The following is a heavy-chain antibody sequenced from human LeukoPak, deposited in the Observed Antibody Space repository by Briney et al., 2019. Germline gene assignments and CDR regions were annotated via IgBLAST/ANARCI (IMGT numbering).Heavy chain of an antibody. CDR1: GFTFSNAW. Sequence: GGSLRLSCAASGFTFSNAWMSWVRQAPGKGLEGVGRIKSKTDGGTTDYAAPVKGRFTISRDDSKNTLYLQMNSLKTEDTAVYYCTTDVPYCGGDCYDRWGQGTLVTVSS. D-gene: IGHD2-21*02. J-gene: IGHJ4*02. CDR2: IKSKTDGGTT. V-gene: IGHV3-15*01. CDR3: TTDVPYCGGDCYDR.